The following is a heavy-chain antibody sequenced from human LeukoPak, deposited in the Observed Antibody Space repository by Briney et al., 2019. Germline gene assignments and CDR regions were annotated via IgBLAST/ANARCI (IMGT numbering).Heavy chain of an antibody. D-gene: IGHD2-15*01. CDR2: IYYNGDT. J-gene: IGHJ4*02. Sequence: PSETLSLTCTVSGGSISSALYYWSWIRQSPGKGLEWIGYIYYNGDTNYNPSLESRVSISVDTSKNHFSLKLTSMTAADTAVYYCASPRTPYYFTSCGQGTLVTVSS. V-gene: IGHV4-30-4*01. CDR3: ASPRTPYYFTS. CDR1: GGSISSALYY.